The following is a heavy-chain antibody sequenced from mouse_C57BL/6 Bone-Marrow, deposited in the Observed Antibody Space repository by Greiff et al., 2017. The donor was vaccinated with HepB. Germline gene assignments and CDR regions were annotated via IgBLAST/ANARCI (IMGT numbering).Heavy chain of an antibody. CDR2: IDPSDSET. CDR1: GYTFTSYW. V-gene: IGHV1-52*01. CDR3: ARERRCLPLFDY. Sequence: VQLQQPGAELVRPGSSVKLSCKASGYTFTSYWMHWVKQRPIQGLEWIGNIDPSDSETHYNQKFKDKATLTVDKSSSTAYMPLSSLTSEYSAVYYCARERRCLPLFDYWGQGTTLTVSS. J-gene: IGHJ2*01.